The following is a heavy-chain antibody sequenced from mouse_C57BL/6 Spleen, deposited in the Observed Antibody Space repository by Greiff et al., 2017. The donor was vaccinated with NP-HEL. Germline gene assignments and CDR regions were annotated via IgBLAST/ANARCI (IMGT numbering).Heavy chain of an antibody. CDR2: ISSGRSTI. J-gene: IGHJ4*01. V-gene: IGHV5-17*01. D-gene: IGHD2-4*01. CDR3: ARQEDYDVYAMDY. CDR1: GFTFSDYG. Sequence: EVKLMESGGGLVKPGGSLKLSCAASGFTFSDYGMHWVRQAPETGLEWVAYISSGRSTIYYADTVKGRFPISRDNAKNTLFLQMTSLRSEDTARYYCARQEDYDVYAMDYWGQGTSVTVSS.